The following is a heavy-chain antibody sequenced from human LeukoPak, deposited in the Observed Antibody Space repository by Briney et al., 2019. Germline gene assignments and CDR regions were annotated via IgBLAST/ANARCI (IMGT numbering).Heavy chain of an antibody. CDR1: GFTFTNYW. V-gene: IGHV3-7*01. CDR2: IKQDGSEK. CDR3: AREDDWNYELY. D-gene: IGHD1-7*01. J-gene: IGHJ4*02. Sequence: PGGSLRLSCAASGFTFTNYWMSWVRQAPGKGLEWVANIKQDGSEKYYVNSVKGRFTISRDNAKDSLYLQMNSLRAEDTAIYYCAREDDWNYELYWGQGTLVTVSS.